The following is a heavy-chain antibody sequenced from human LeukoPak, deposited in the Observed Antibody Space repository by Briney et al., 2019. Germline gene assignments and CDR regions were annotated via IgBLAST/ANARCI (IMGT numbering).Heavy chain of an antibody. CDR2: IYYSGST. D-gene: IGHD6-19*01. J-gene: IGHJ4*02. Sequence: SETLSLTCTVSAGSISSSNYYWGWIRQPPGKGLEWIGNIYYSGSTYYNPSLKSRVTISVDTSKNQFSLKVNSVTAADTAVYYCARINSSGLPPNYFDYWGQGTLVTVSS. V-gene: IGHV4-39*01. CDR1: AGSISSSNYY. CDR3: ARINSSGLPPNYFDY.